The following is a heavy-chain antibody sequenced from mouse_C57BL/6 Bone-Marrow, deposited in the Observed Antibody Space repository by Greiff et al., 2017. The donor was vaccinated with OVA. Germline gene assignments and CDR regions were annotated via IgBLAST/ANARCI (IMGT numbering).Heavy chain of an antibody. CDR2: IDPANDNN. CDR3: ARGNFGSSFYAMDY. J-gene: IGHJ4*01. V-gene: IGHV14-3*01. D-gene: IGHD1-1*01. Sequence: EVQLQQSVAELVRPGASVKLSCTASGFNIKNTYMHWVKQRPEQGLEWIGRIDPANDNNKYAPKFQGKATMTAYTSSNTAYLQLSSLSSEDTAVYCCARGNFGSSFYAMDYWGQGTSVTVSS. CDR1: GFNIKNTY.